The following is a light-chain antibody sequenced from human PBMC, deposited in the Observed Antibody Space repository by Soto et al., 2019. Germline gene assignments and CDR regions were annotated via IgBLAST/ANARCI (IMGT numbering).Light chain of an antibody. J-gene: IGKJ1*01. Sequence: EVVLTQSPGTLSLSPGERATISCRASRTVDGNYLAWYHQKPGQAPRLLIHRASTRAPGIPDRFSASGSGTDFTLTISRLEPEDAAVYYCQQYSDSPRTFGPGTKVEIK. CDR1: RTVDGNY. V-gene: IGKV3-20*01. CDR2: RAS. CDR3: QQYSDSPRT.